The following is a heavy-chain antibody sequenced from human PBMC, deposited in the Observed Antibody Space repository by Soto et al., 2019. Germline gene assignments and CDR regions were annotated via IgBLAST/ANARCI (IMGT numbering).Heavy chain of an antibody. CDR3: ARAPIFGVVTLHDWFDP. J-gene: IGHJ5*02. V-gene: IGHV1-3*01. Sequence: QVQLVQSGAEVKKPGASVKVSCKASGYTFTSYAMHWVRQAPGQRLEWMGWINAGNGNTKYSQKFQGRVTITRDTSASTAYMELSSLRSEDTAVYYCARAPIFGVVTLHDWFDPWGQGTLVTVSS. CDR1: GYTFTSYA. D-gene: IGHD3-3*01. CDR2: INAGNGNT.